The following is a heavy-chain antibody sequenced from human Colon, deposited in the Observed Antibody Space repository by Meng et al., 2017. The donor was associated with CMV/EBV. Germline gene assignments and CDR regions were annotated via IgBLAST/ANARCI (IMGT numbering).Heavy chain of an antibody. CDR1: GGTFSSYA. CDR2: IIPILGIA. V-gene: IGHV1-69*10. CDR3: ARVVGHCSSTSCSYYYYGMDV. Sequence: SVQVSCKASGGTFSSYAISWVRQAPGQGLEWMGGIIPILGIANYAQKCQGRVTITADKSTSTAYMELSSPRSEDTAGYYCARVVGHCSSTSCSYYYYGMDVWGQGTTVTVSS. J-gene: IGHJ6*02. D-gene: IGHD2-2*01.